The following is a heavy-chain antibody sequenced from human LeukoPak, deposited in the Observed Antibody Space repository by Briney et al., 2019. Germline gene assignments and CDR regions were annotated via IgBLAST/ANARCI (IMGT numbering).Heavy chain of an antibody. Sequence: SETLTLTCAVYGGSFSGYYWSWIRQPPGKGLEWIGEINHSGSTNYNPSLKSRVTISVDTSKNQFSLKLSSVTAADTAVYYCARGGIFGVVKKIKNYFDYWGQGTLVTVSS. J-gene: IGHJ4*02. CDR3: ARGGIFGVVKKIKNYFDY. D-gene: IGHD3-3*01. CDR1: GGSFSGYY. V-gene: IGHV4-34*01. CDR2: INHSGST.